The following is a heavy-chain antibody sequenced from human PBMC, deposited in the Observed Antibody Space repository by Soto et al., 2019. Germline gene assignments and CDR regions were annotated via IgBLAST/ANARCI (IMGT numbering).Heavy chain of an antibody. J-gene: IGHJ4*02. V-gene: IGHV1-18*01. CDR2: ISAYNGNT. CDR3: ARVWAAAGYFDY. D-gene: IGHD6-13*01. Sequence: ASVKVSCKASGYTFTGYGISWVRQAPGQGLEWMGWISAYNGNTNYAQKLQGRVTMTTDTSTSTAYMELRSLRSDDTAVYYCARVWAAAGYFDYWGQGTLVTVSS. CDR1: GYTFTGYG.